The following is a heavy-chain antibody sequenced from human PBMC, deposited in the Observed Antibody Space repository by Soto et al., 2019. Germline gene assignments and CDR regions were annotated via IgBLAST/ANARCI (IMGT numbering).Heavy chain of an antibody. V-gene: IGHV1-2*02. CDR3: ARGGRVGVAGSAAFDM. CDR1: GYPVTAYY. Sequence: QLHLVQSGAVVKKPGASVTVSCSASGYPVTAYYMHWVRQAPGRGLEWMGGINPATGAAKYTQTFQGRVTMTRDTSTSTVFIEASRLNSEDTAVFYCARGGRVGVAGSAAFDMWGQGTLVTVSS. CDR2: INPATGAA. D-gene: IGHD3-3*01. J-gene: IGHJ3*02.